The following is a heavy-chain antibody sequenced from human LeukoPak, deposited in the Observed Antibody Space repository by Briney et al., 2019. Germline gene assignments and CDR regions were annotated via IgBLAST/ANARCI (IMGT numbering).Heavy chain of an antibody. J-gene: IGHJ4*02. CDR2: IGTKSSGEKI. V-gene: IGHV3-49*04. Sequence: PGGSLRLSCTGSGFTFRDYSMTWVRQAPGKGLAWVASIGTKSSGEKIEYAASVKGRFTISRDDSRNIAYLQINSLETEDTAMYYCTRWHTTSWLDYWGQGTLVTVSS. D-gene: IGHD2-2*01. CDR1: GFTFRDYS. CDR3: TRWHTTSWLDY.